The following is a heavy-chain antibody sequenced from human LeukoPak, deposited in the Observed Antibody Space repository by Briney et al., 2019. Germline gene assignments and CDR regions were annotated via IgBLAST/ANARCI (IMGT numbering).Heavy chain of an antibody. CDR3: AREGGPYRPLDY. V-gene: IGHV4-59*01. CDR2: IYYSGST. CDR1: GGSISNYY. J-gene: IGHJ4*02. Sequence: IPSETLSLTCSVSGGSISNYYWSWIRQPPGKGLEWIGYIYYSGSTDYNPSLKSRVTISVDTSKNQFSLKLSSVTAADTAVYFCAREGGPYRPLDYSGQGTLVTIAS.